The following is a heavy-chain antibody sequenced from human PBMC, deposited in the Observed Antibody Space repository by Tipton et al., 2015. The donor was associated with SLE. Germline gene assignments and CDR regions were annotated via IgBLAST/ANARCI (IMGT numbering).Heavy chain of an antibody. V-gene: IGHV4-39*07. D-gene: IGHD1-26*01. J-gene: IGHJ4*02. CDR2: VYYTGNT. CDR3: AKDSGTYYFDF. Sequence: TLSLTCDVSGGSFSDFLWGWIRQPPGKGLEWVGTVYYTGNTFYNPSLKSRVTISVDTSKNQFSLNLSSVTAADTAVYYCAKDSGTYYFDFWGQGVLVNVSS. CDR1: GGSFSDFL.